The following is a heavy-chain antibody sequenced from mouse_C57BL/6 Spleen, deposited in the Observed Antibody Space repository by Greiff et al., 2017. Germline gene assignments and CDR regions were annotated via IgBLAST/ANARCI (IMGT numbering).Heavy chain of an antibody. J-gene: IGHJ3*01. CDR3: AREGHLRHPWFAY. Sequence: QVQLQQPGAELVKPGASVKMSCKASGYTFTSYWITWVKQRPGQGLEWIGDIYPGSGSTNYNEKFKSKATLTVDTSSSTAYMQLSSLTSEDSAVYYCAREGHLRHPWFAYWGQGTLVTVSA. V-gene: IGHV1-55*01. CDR1: GYTFTSYW. CDR2: IYPGSGST. D-gene: IGHD3-2*02.